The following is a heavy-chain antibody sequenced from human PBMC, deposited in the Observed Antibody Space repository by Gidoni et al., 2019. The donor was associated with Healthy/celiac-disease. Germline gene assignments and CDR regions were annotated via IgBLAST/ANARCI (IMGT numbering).Heavy chain of an antibody. J-gene: IGHJ5*02. V-gene: IGHV3-23*01. CDR3: AKGAVVPAAKGWFDP. Sequence: FTISRDNSKNTLYLQMTSLRAQDTAVYYCAKGAVVPAAKGWFDPWGQGTLVTVSS. D-gene: IGHD2-2*01.